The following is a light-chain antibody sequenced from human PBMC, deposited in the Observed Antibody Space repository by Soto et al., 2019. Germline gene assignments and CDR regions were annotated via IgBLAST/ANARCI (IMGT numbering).Light chain of an antibody. J-gene: IGKJ1*01. CDR2: AAS. CDR1: QSISSY. Sequence: DIQMTQSPSSLSASVGDRVTITCRASQSISSYLNWYQQNPGKAPKLLIYAASSLQSGVPSRFSGSGSGTDFTLTISSLQPEDFATYYCLQSYSTATFGQGTKV. V-gene: IGKV1-39*01. CDR3: LQSYSTAT.